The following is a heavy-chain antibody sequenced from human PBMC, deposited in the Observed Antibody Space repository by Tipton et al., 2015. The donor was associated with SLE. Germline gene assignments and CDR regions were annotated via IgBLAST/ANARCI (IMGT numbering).Heavy chain of an antibody. D-gene: IGHD2-2*01. CDR1: GGSISNYY. CDR3: ARMGLCTTTTCNEGAFDV. V-gene: IGHV4-59*01. CDR2: IYYTGNT. Sequence: TLSLTCTVSGGSISNYYWSWIRQSPGKGLEWIGYIYYTGNTNYNPSLKSRVTMSVDTSKSQFSLKLTFVSAADTAIYYCARMGLCTTTTCNEGAFDVWGQGSMVTVSS. J-gene: IGHJ3*01.